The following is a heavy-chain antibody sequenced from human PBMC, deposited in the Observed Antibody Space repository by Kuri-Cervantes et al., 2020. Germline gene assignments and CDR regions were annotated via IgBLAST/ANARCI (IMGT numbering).Heavy chain of an antibody. D-gene: IGHD6-19*01. CDR3: AKEGVAVAGMYYYYMDV. V-gene: IGHV3-48*01. CDR1: GFSFSIYS. J-gene: IGHJ6*03. CDR2: ISSSSSTI. Sequence: GGSLRLSCAATGFSFSIYSMNWVRQAPGKGLEWVSYISSSSSTIYYADSVKGRFTISRDNSKNTLYLQMNSLRAEDTAVYYCAKEGVAVAGMYYYYMDVWGKGTTVTVSS.